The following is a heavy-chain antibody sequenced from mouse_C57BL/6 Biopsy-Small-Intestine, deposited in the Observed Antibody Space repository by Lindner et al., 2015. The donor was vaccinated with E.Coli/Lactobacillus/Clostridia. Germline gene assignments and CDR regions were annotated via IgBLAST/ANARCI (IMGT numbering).Heavy chain of an antibody. D-gene: IGHD2-10*02. CDR1: GFSLSDHE. Sequence: VQLQESGGGLVKPGGSLRLSCVASGFSLSDHEMHWVKQTPVHGLEWIGTIAPEAGGTAYNQKFKDKAILTADKSSSTAYMELRSLTSEDSAVYYCARDGVWYFDYWGQGTTLTVSS. J-gene: IGHJ2*01. CDR3: ARDGVWYFDY. CDR2: IAPEAGGT. V-gene: IGHV1-15*01.